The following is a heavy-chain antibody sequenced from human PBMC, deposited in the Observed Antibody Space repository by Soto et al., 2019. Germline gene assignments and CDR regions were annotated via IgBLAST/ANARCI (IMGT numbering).Heavy chain of an antibody. Sequence: QVQLQESGPGLVKPSQTLSLTCTVSGGSISSGGYYWSWIRQHPGKGLEWIGYISYSGSTYYNPSLKSRVTISVDTSKNQFSLKLSSVNAADTAVYYCARGGATLRYNWFDPWGQGTLVTVSS. D-gene: IGHD1-26*01. CDR3: ARGGATLRYNWFDP. CDR1: GGSISSGGYY. V-gene: IGHV4-31*03. J-gene: IGHJ5*02. CDR2: ISYSGST.